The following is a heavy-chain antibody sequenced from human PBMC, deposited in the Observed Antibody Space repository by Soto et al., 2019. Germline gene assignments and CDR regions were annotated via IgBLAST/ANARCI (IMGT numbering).Heavy chain of an antibody. J-gene: IGHJ5*02. Sequence: PSETLSLTCTVSGGSISSGGYYWSWIRQHPGKGLEWIGYIYYSGSTYYNPSLKSRVTISVDTSKNQFSLKLSSVTAADTAVYYCARRVMVPEPLWFAPWGEENLVTASS. CDR3: ARRVMVPEPLWFAP. CDR2: IYYSGST. D-gene: IGHD3-10*01. CDR1: GGSISSGGYY. V-gene: IGHV4-31*03.